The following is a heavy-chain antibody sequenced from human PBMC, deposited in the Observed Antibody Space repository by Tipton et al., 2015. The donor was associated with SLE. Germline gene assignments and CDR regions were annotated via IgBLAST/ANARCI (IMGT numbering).Heavy chain of an antibody. Sequence: TLSLTCTVSGGSINSYYWNWIRQPPGKGLEWIGEINHSGSTNYNPSLKSRVTISVDTSKNQFSLKLSSVTAADTAVYYCARGLLEPGDYWGQGTLVTVSS. CDR3: ARGLLEPGDY. V-gene: IGHV4-34*01. D-gene: IGHD1-1*01. J-gene: IGHJ4*02. CDR2: INHSGST. CDR1: GGSINSYY.